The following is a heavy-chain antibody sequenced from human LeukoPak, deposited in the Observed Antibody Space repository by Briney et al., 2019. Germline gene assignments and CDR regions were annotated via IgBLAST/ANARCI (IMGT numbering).Heavy chain of an antibody. CDR3: ARVYYYDSSCYYYNDY. D-gene: IGHD3-22*01. J-gene: IGHJ4*02. V-gene: IGHV4-34*01. CDR1: GGSFSGYY. Sequence: PSETLSLTCAVYGGSFSGYYWSWIRQPPGKGLEWIGEINHSGSTNYNPSLKSRVTTSVDTSKNQFSLKLSSVTAADTAVYYCARVYYYDSSCYYYNDYWGQGTLVTVSS. CDR2: INHSGST.